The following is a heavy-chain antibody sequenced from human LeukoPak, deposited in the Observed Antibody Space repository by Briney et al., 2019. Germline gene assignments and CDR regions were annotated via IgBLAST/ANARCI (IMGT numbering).Heavy chain of an antibody. Sequence: PSETLSLTCTVSGGSISSYYWSWIRQPPGKGLEWIGYIYYSGSTNYNPSLKSRVTISVDTSKNQFSLRLNSVTAADTAVYYCARGPGGQLVPFDYWGQGTLVTVSS. CDR2: IYYSGST. J-gene: IGHJ4*02. CDR3: ARGPGGQLVPFDY. V-gene: IGHV4-59*01. D-gene: IGHD6-6*01. CDR1: GGSISSYY.